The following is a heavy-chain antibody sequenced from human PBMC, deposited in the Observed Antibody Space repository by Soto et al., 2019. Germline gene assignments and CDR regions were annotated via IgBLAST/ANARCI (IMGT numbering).Heavy chain of an antibody. CDR1: GFTFSRCA. CDR2: VSHDGSLY. V-gene: IGHV3-30*18. CDR3: VKDRSDTWSFDY. D-gene: IGHD2-8*02. Sequence: HVQLVESGGGVVQPGRSLRLSCAASGFTFSRCAMPWVRQVPGKGLERLAVVSHDGSLYPYADSVNGRFSISRDNTRKTLYLQMNSLRREDTAVYYCVKDRSDTWSFDYWGQGTLVTVSS. J-gene: IGHJ4*02.